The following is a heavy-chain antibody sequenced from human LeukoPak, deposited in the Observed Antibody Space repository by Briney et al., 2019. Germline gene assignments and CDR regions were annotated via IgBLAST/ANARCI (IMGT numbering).Heavy chain of an antibody. Sequence: ASVKASCKASGYTFTSYDINWVRQATGQGLEWMGWMNPNSGNTGYAQKFQGRVTITRNTSISTAYMELSSLRSEDTAVYYCARAGGSGSYYNVTNYYYYMDVWGKGTTVTVSS. J-gene: IGHJ6*03. V-gene: IGHV1-8*03. CDR3: ARAGGSGSYYNVTNYYYYMDV. CDR1: GYTFTSYD. CDR2: MNPNSGNT. D-gene: IGHD3-10*01.